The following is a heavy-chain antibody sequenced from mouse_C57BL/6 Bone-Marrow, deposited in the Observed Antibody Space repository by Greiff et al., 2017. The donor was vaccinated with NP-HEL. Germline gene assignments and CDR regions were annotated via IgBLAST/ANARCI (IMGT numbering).Heavy chain of an antibody. J-gene: IGHJ3*01. CDR3: TRASFYVVVGWFAY. CDR2: ISSGGDYI. V-gene: IGHV5-9-1*02. Sequence: EVKLEESGEGLVKPGGSLKLSCAASGFTFSSYAMSWVRQTPEKRLEWVAYISSGGDYIYYADTVKGRFTISRDNARNTLYLQMSSLKSEYTAMYYCTRASFYVVVGWFAYWGQGTLVTVSA. CDR1: GFTFSSYA. D-gene: IGHD1-1*02.